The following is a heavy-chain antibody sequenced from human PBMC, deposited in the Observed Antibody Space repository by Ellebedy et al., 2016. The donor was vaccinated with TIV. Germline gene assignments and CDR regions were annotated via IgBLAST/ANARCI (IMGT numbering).Heavy chain of an antibody. CDR3: VRAVPNWFDP. J-gene: IGHJ5*02. CDR2: TKQDGSEK. CDR1: GFTFSSYW. Sequence: GESLKISCAASGFTFSSYWMSWVRQAPGKGLEWVANTKQDGSEKNYVDSVKGRFTISRDNAKNSLYLQMNSLRADDTAVYYCVRAVPNWFDPWGQGTLVTVSS. V-gene: IGHV3-7*01.